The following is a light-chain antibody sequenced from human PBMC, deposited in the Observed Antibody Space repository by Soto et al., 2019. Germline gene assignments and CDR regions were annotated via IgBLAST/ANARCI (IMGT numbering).Light chain of an antibody. CDR3: MQPLQTPWT. V-gene: IGKV2-28*01. Sequence: DIVMTQSPLSLPVTPGESASISCRSSQSLLHRNGYNYLDWYLQKPGQSPQVLIYLGSNRASGVTDRFSGSGSGTDFTLNISRVEAEDVGVYYCMQPLQTPWTFGQGTKVEIK. J-gene: IGKJ1*01. CDR2: LGS. CDR1: QSLLHRNGYNY.